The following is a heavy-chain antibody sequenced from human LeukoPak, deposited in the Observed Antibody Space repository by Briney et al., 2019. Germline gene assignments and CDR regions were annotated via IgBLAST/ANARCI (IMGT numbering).Heavy chain of an antibody. CDR2: IKQDGSDK. CDR3: ASGQKLGF. Sequence: PGRSLRLSCTAFGFTFGDHAMSWVRQAPGKGLEWVANIKQDGSDKYYVDSVKGRFTISRDNAKNSLYLQMNSLRAEDTAVYYCASGQKLGFWGQGTLVTVSS. D-gene: IGHD6-13*01. J-gene: IGHJ4*02. V-gene: IGHV3-7*01. CDR1: GFTFGDHA.